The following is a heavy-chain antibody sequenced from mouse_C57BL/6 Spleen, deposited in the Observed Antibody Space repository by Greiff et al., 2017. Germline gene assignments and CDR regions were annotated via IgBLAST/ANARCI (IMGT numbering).Heavy chain of an antibody. J-gene: IGHJ4*01. CDR2: IRSKSNNYAT. D-gene: IGHD2-4*01. CDR3: VRHPYDYDNDAMDY. V-gene: IGHV10-1*01. CDR1: GFSFNTYA. Sequence: EVKLMESGGGLVQPKGSLKLSCAASGFSFNTYAMNWVRQAPGKGLEWVARIRSKSNNYATYYADSVKDRFTISRDDSESMLYLQMNNLKTEDTAMYYCVRHPYDYDNDAMDYWGQGTSVTVSS.